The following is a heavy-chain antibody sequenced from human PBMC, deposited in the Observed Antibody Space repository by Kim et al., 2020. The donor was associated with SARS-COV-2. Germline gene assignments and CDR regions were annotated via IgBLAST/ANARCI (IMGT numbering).Heavy chain of an antibody. Sequence: SETLSLTCAVYGGSFSGYYWSWIRQPPGKGLEWIGEINHSGSTNYNPSLKSRVTISVDTSKNQFSLKLSSVTAADTAVYYCARVKYCSSTSCQPNWFDPWGQGTLVTVSS. CDR2: INHSGST. CDR3: ARVKYCSSTSCQPNWFDP. CDR1: GGSFSGYY. V-gene: IGHV4-34*01. D-gene: IGHD2-2*01. J-gene: IGHJ5*02.